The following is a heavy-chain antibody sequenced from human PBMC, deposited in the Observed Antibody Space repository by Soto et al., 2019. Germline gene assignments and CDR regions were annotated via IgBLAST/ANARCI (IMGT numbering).Heavy chain of an antibody. J-gene: IGHJ4*02. V-gene: IGHV4-59*08. D-gene: IGHD6-19*01. CDR1: RGPMTAYY. CDR3: ARQDPFNTGWHFDS. Sequence: QVHLQESGPGLVKPSETLSLTCSVSRGPMTAYYWSWIRQPPGKGLEWLGYVSNGGSPNYNTSLKSRLTLSLDPSKNQFSLRLTSVTAADTAVYYCARQDPFNTGWHFDSWGQGTLVTVSS. CDR2: VSNGGSP.